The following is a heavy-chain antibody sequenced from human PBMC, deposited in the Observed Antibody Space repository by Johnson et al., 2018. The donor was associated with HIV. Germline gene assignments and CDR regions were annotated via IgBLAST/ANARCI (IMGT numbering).Heavy chain of an antibody. CDR2: ISSSGGTI. CDR1: RFTFSDYY. V-gene: IGHV3-11*04. J-gene: IGHJ3*02. CDR3: ARDRGYWDAFDI. D-gene: IGHD3-22*01. Sequence: QMLLVESGGGVVQSGRSLRLSCAASRFTFSDYYMSWIRQTPGKGLEWVSYISSSGGTIYYADSVKGRFSISRDNAKNSLYLQMNSLRAEDTAVYYCARDRGYWDAFDIWGQGTMVTVSS.